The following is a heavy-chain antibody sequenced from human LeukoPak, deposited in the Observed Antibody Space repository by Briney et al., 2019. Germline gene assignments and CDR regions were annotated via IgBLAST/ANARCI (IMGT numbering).Heavy chain of an antibody. CDR2: MTPNSGNT. CDR3: ARATDSSGYYPHY. J-gene: IGHJ4*02. Sequence: ASGYTFTSYXIXXXXQXTXXGLXXMGWMTPNSGNTGYAQKFQGRVTITRNTSISTAYMELSSLRSEDTAVYYCARATDSSGYYPHYWGQGTLVTVSS. V-gene: IGHV1-8*03. CDR1: GYTFTSYX. D-gene: IGHD3-22*01.